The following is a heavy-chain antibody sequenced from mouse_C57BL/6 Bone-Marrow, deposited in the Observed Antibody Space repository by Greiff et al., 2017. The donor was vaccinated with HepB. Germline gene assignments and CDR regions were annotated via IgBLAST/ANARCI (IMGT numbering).Heavy chain of an antibody. J-gene: IGHJ4*01. CDR3: ARDGSKDYAMDY. CDR1: GFTFSDFY. Sequence: VESGGGLVQSGRSLRLSCATSGFTFSDFYMEWVRQAPGKGLEWIAASRNKANDYTTEYSASVKGRFIVSRDTSQSILYIQINALRAEDTAIYYCARDGSKDYAMDYWGQGTSVTVSS. V-gene: IGHV7-1*01. CDR2: SRNKANDYTT.